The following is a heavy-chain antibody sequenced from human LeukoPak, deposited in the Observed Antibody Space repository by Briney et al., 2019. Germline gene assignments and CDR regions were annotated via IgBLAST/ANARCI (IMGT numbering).Heavy chain of an antibody. V-gene: IGHV5-51*01. D-gene: IGHD3-16*01. CDR1: GYSFTSYW. Sequence: GESLKISCKGSGYSFTSYWIGWVRQMPGKGLEWMGIIYPGDSDTRYSPSFQGQVTISADKSISTAYLQWSSLKASDTAMYYCARTSGSYDTFDWFDPWGQGTLVTVSS. J-gene: IGHJ5*02. CDR2: IYPGDSDT. CDR3: ARTSGSYDTFDWFDP.